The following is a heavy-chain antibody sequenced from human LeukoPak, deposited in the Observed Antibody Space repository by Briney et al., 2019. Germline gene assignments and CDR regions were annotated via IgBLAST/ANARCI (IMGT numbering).Heavy chain of an antibody. CDR1: GGSISSGGYY. CDR2: INHSGST. J-gene: IGHJ6*02. CDR3: ARLSSSSWYYYYGMDV. Sequence: SETLSLTCTVSGGSISSGGYYWSWIRQHPGKGLEWIGEINHSGSTNYNPSLKSRVTISVDTSKNQFSLKLSSVTAADTAVYYCARLSSSSWYYYYGMDVWGQGTTVTVSS. V-gene: IGHV4-31*03. D-gene: IGHD6-13*01.